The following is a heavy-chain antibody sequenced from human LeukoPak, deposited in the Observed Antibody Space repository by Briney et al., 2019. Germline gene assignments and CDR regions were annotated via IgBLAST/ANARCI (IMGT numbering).Heavy chain of an antibody. Sequence: PGGSLRLSCAASGFTFSSYAMSWVRQAPGKGLEWVSAISGSGGSTYYADSVKGRFNISRDNSKNTLYLQMNSQSAQDTAVYSCAKLINDCGGSCYLNLYSFYYWGQGTLVIVSS. D-gene: IGHD2-15*01. CDR1: GFTFSSYA. CDR2: ISGSGGST. J-gene: IGHJ4*02. V-gene: IGHV3-23*01. CDR3: AKLINDCGGSCYLNLYSFYY.